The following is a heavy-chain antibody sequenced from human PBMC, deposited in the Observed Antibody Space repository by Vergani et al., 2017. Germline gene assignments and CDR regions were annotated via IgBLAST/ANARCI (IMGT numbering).Heavy chain of an antibody. V-gene: IGHV4-4*03. Sequence: QVQLQESGPGLVKPPGTLSLTCAVSGDSISSNNCWTWVRQPPGKGLEWIGEICHTEDTKYSPSLESRVTISVDTSKNTFSLKLNSVTAADTAIYYCARDSAVGGTFDSWGQGTLVSVSS. CDR3: ARDSAVGGTFDS. CDR2: ICHTEDT. CDR1: GDSISSNNC. D-gene: IGHD1-26*01. J-gene: IGHJ4*02.